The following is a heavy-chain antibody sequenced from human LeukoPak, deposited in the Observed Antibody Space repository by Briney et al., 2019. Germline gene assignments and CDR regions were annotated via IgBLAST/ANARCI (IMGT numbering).Heavy chain of an antibody. CDR1: GFTFSSHS. D-gene: IGHD2-15*01. CDR3: AREYCSGGSCSDY. Sequence: GGSLRLSRAASGFTFSSHSMNWVRQPRGKGLEWVSSISSSSSYIYYADSVTGRSTISRDNAKKSLYLQMNITRAEDTAVYYCAREYCSGGSCSDYWGQGTLVTVSS. V-gene: IGHV3-21*01. J-gene: IGHJ4*02. CDR2: ISSSSSYI.